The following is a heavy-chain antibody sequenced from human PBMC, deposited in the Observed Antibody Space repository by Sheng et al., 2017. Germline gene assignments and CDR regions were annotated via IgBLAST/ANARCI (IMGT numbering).Heavy chain of an antibody. J-gene: IGHJ4*02. D-gene: IGHD5-18*01. CDR3: AKEGVYTAMITPSYFDF. CDR1: GDSISNYA. CDR2: IVPMIGTP. Sequence: QVQLVQSGAEVKKPGSSVKVSCKASGDSISNYAITWVRQAPGQGLEWMGGIVPMIGTPKYAQKFQGRVTITADKSTSTAYMELRGLTSDDTAVYYCAKEGVYTAMITPSYFDFWGQGTLVTVSS. V-gene: IGHV1-69*14.